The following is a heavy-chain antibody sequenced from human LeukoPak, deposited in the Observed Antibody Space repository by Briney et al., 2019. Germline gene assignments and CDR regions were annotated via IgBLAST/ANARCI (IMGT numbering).Heavy chain of an antibody. CDR1: GGSISSYY. V-gene: IGHV4-59*01. CDR3: ARGYGSGSHYFDY. CDR2: IYYSGST. J-gene: IGHJ4*02. D-gene: IGHD3-10*01. Sequence: SETLSLTCTVSGGSISSYYWSWIRQPPGKGLEWIGYIYYSGSTNYNPSLKSRVTISVDTSKNQFSLKLSSVTAADTALYYCARGYGSGSHYFDYWGQGSLVTVSS.